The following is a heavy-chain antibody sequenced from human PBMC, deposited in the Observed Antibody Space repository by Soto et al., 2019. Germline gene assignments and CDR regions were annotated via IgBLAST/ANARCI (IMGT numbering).Heavy chain of an antibody. J-gene: IGHJ4*02. CDR1: GYTFTSYV. CDR2: INAGNGNT. CDR3: ARDGRMAGDFDY. D-gene: IGHD6-19*01. Sequence: ASVKVSCKASGYTFTSYVIHWVRQAPGQRLEWMGWINAGNGNTNYAQKLQGRVTMTTDTSTSTAYMELRSLRSDDTAVYYCARDGRMAGDFDYWGQGTLVTVSS. V-gene: IGHV1-3*01.